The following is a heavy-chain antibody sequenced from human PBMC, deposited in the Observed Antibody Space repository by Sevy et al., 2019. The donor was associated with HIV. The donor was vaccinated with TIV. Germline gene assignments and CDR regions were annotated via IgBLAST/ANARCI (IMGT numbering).Heavy chain of an antibody. CDR1: GYNFNTYT. V-gene: IGHV1-3*01. D-gene: IGHD3-16*01. CDR3: ARDPYARRGFDY. J-gene: IGHJ4*02. Sequence: ASVKVSCKATGYNFNTYTIHWVRQAPGQSLEWTAWLNPGNGNTKYSQQFRGRVTITRDTSARTVYMELTSLTSEDTAVYFCARDPYARRGFDYWGQGTLLTVSS. CDR2: LNPGNGNT.